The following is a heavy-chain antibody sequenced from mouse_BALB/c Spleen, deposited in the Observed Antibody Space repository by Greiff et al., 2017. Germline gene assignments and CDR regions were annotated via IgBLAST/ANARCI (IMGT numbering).Heavy chain of an antibody. CDR3: ARHPTIGTWFAY. Sequence: EVQLVESGGDLVKPGGSLKISCAASGFTFSSYGMSWVRQTPDKRLEWVATICSGGSYTYYPDRVKGRFTISRDNAKNTLYLQMSSLKSEDTAMYYCARHPTIGTWFAYWGEGTLVTVSA. CDR1: GFTFSSYG. D-gene: IGHD2-14*01. V-gene: IGHV5-6*01. CDR2: ICSGGSYT. J-gene: IGHJ3*01.